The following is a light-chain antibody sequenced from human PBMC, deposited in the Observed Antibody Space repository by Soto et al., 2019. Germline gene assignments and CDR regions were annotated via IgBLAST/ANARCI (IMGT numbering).Light chain of an antibody. CDR3: CSYAGNYTLL. CDR1: SRDVGIYNY. Sequence: QSALTQPRSVSGSPGQSVTVSCTGTSRDVGIYNYVSWYQQRPGTAPKVMIYDVTKWPSGVPDRFSGSKSANTASLTISGLQADDEADYYCCSYAGNYTLLFGGGTKLTVL. V-gene: IGLV2-11*01. CDR2: DVT. J-gene: IGLJ2*01.